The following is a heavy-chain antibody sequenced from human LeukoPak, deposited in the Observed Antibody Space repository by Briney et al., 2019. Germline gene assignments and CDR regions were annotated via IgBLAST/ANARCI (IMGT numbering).Heavy chain of an antibody. CDR2: INHSGST. V-gene: IGHV4-34*01. D-gene: IGHD4-17*01. Sequence: SETLSLTCAVYGGSFSGYYWSWIRQPPGKGLEWIGEINHSGSTNYNPSLKSRVTISVDTSKNQFSLKLSSVTAADTAVYYCARETTVNMDVWGKGTTVTISS. J-gene: IGHJ6*03. CDR3: ARETTVNMDV. CDR1: GGSFSGYY.